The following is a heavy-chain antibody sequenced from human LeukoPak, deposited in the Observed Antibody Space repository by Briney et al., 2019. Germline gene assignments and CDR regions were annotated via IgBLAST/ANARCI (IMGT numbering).Heavy chain of an antibody. D-gene: IGHD3-22*01. J-gene: IGHJ4*02. CDR3: ARDGYDSSGYYCLFDY. CDR1: GGSFRGYY. Sequence: SETLSLTCAVYGGSFRGYYGGGIRQPPGKGLEGMGKFYHSGSTNYNPSLKSRVTISVDKSKNQFSLKLSSVTAADTAVYYCARDGYDSSGYYCLFDYWGQGTLVTVSS. CDR2: FYHSGST. V-gene: IGHV4-34*01.